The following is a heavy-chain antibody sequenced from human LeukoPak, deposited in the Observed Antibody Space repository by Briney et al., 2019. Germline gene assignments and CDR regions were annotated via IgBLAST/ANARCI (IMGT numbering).Heavy chain of an antibody. D-gene: IGHD3-10*01. CDR3: ARVPGYYGSSP. V-gene: IGHV4-59*01. Sequence: PSETLSLTCTVSGGSISSYYWSWIRQPPGKGLEWIGYIYYSGSTNYNPSLKSRVTISVDTSKNQFSLKLSSVTAADTAVYYCARVPGYYGSSPWGQGTLVTVSS. J-gene: IGHJ5*02. CDR2: IYYSGST. CDR1: GGSISSYY.